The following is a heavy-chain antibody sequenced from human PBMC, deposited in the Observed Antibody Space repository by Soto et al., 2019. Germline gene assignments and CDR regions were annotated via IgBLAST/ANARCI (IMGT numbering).Heavy chain of an antibody. CDR1: GFIFRNCS. D-gene: IGHD4-17*01. J-gene: IGHJ6*02. CDR2: FTSSSYI. CDR3: ARDKASSGDHGAYFYSGMDV. Sequence: PGGSLRLSCAASGFIFRNCSMNWLRQAPGKGLEWVSSFTSSSYIYYAGSVKGRFTISRDNAKNSLYLQMNSLRAEDTAVYYCARDKASSGDHGAYFYSGMDVWGQGTTVTVS. V-gene: IGHV3-21*01.